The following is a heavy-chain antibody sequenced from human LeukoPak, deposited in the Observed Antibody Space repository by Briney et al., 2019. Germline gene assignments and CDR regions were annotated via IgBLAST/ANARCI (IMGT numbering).Heavy chain of an antibody. V-gene: IGHV3-21*01. CDR3: ARAPFNYYDSSIGAFDI. J-gene: IGHJ3*02. Sequence: GGSLRLSCAASGFTFSSYSMNWVRQAPGKGLEWVSSISSSSSYIYYADSVKGRFTISRDNAKNSLYLQMNSLRAEDTAVYYCARAPFNYYDSSIGAFDIWGQGTMVTVSS. CDR1: GFTFSSYS. CDR2: ISSSSSYI. D-gene: IGHD3-22*01.